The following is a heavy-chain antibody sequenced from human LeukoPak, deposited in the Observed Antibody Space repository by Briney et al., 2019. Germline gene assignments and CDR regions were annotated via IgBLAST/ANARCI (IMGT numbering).Heavy chain of an antibody. Sequence: ASVKVSCKAFGYNFISYYIHWVRQAPGQGLEWLGWISPNNSDTNFALKFQGRVNLTTDTSITTVYMEMSRLRFDDTAVYYCARVWEVSSAGALDYWGQGTLVTVSS. D-gene: IGHD6-6*01. V-gene: IGHV1-2*02. CDR1: GYNFISYY. CDR3: ARVWEVSSAGALDY. J-gene: IGHJ4*02. CDR2: ISPNNSDT.